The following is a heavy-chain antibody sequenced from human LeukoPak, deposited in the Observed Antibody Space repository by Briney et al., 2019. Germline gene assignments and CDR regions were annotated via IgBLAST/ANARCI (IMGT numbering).Heavy chain of an antibody. CDR2: IKQDGSEK. J-gene: IGHJ3*02. Sequence: PGGSLRLSCAASGFTFSSYWMNWVRQAPGKGLEWVANIKQDGSEKYYVDSVKGRFTISRDNAKNSLYLQMNSLRAEVTAVYYCARRRSRGYKDDAFDIWGQGTMVTVSS. CDR1: GFTFSSYW. D-gene: IGHD3-22*01. CDR3: ARRRSRGYKDDAFDI. V-gene: IGHV3-7*01.